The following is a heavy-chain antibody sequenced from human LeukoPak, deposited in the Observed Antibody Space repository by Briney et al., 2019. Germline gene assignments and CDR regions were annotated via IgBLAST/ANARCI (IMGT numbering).Heavy chain of an antibody. CDR1: GFTFDDYA. CDR3: AKDTRVVPAAGAFDI. J-gene: IGHJ3*02. V-gene: IGHV3-9*01. CDR2: ISWNSGSI. D-gene: IGHD2-2*01. Sequence: GRSLRLSCAASGFTFDDYAMHWVRHAPGKGLEWVSGISWNSGSIGYADSVKGRFTISRDNAKNSLYLQMNSLRAEDTALYYCAKDTRVVPAAGAFDIWGQGTMVTVSS.